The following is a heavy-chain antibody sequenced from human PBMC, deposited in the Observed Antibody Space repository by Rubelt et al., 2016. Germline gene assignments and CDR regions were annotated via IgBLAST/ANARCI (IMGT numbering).Heavy chain of an antibody. V-gene: IGHV1-46*01. D-gene: IGHD3-3*01. Sequence: QVQLVQSGAEVKKPGASVKVSCKASGYTFTSYYMHWVRQAPGQGLEWMGIINPSGGSTSYEQKFQDRVTMTSDTSTSTVYMELSSLRSEDTAVYYCARSPRYDFEDNWFDPWGQGTLVTVSS. CDR1: GYTFTSYY. J-gene: IGHJ5*02. CDR2: INPSGGST. CDR3: ARSPRYDFEDNWFDP.